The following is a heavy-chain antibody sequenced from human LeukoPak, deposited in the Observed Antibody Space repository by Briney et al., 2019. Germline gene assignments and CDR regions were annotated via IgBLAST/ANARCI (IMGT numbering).Heavy chain of an antibody. CDR1: GFTFSDYD. CDR2: IGTAGDT. D-gene: IGHD1-1*01. V-gene: IGHV3-13*01. J-gene: IGHJ4*02. Sequence: GGSLRLSCAASGFTFSDYDMHLVRQAKGKGLEWVSAIGTAGDTYYTGSVKGRFTISRENAKNSLYLQMNSLRAGDTAVYYCARVAKERVGGVYYFDYWGQGTLVTVSS. CDR3: ARVAKERVGGVYYFDY.